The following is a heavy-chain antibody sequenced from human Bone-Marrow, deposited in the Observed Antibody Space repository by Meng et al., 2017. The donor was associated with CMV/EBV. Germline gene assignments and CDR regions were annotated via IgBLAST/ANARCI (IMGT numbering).Heavy chain of an antibody. D-gene: IGHD2-2*01. Sequence: GYTFTGYYMHWVRQATGQGLEWMGWINPNSGGTNYAQKFQGRVTMTRDTSISTAYMELSRLRSDDTAVYYCARGEGGIVVVPAAIDYWGQGTLVTVSS. CDR2: INPNSGGT. CDR3: ARGEGGIVVVPAAIDY. CDR1: GYTFTGYY. J-gene: IGHJ4*02. V-gene: IGHV1-2*02.